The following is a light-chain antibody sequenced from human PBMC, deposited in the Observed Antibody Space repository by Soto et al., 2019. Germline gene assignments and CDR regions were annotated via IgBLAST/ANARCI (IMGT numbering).Light chain of an antibody. V-gene: IGKV3-11*01. CDR3: QQRSNWPIT. CDR2: DAS. CDR1: QSVGSI. Sequence: EIVLTQSPATLSLSPGERATLSCRASQSVGSILDWYQQTPAQAPRLLIYDASNKAAGIPARLSGSGSGTDFTLVISSLEPEEFAVYYCQQRSNWPITFGQGTRLESK. J-gene: IGKJ5*01.